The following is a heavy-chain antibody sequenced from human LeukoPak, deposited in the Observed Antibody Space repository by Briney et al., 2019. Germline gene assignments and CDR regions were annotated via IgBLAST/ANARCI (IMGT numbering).Heavy chain of an antibody. CDR1: GGTFSSYA. Sequence: ASVKVSCKASGGTFSSYAISWVRQAPGQRLEWMGGIIPIFGTANYAQKFQGRVTITADESTSTAYMELSSLRSEDTAVYYCARDRRGATYYDILTGYSERYYYYYMDVWGKGTTVTVSS. D-gene: IGHD3-9*01. V-gene: IGHV1-69*13. CDR2: IIPIFGTA. CDR3: ARDRRGATYYDILTGYSERYYYYYMDV. J-gene: IGHJ6*03.